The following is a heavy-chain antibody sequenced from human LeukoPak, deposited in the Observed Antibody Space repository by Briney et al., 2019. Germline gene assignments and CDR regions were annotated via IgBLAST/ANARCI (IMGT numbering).Heavy chain of an antibody. Sequence: SETLSLTCTVSGGSISSSSYYWGWIRQPPGKGLEWFGSIYYSGSTYYNPSLKSRVTISIDTSKNQFSLKLSSVTAADTAVYYCARDGDTAMVSSQNAFDIWGQGTMVTVSS. CDR3: ARDGDTAMVSSQNAFDI. CDR1: GGSISSSSYY. D-gene: IGHD5-18*01. V-gene: IGHV4-39*07. CDR2: IYYSGST. J-gene: IGHJ3*02.